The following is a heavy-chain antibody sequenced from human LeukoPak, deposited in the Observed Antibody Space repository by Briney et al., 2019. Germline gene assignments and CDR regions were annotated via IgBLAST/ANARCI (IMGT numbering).Heavy chain of an antibody. CDR1: GGSISSYY. J-gene: IGHJ3*02. CDR3: ASVSGSYDAFDI. V-gene: IGHV4-59*01. CDR2: IYYSGST. Sequence: SGTLSLTCTVSGGSISSYYWSWIRQPPGKGLEWIGYIYYSGSTNYNPSLKSRVTISVDTSKNQFSLKLSSVTAADTAVYYCASVSGSYDAFDIWGQGTMVTVSS. D-gene: IGHD3-10*01.